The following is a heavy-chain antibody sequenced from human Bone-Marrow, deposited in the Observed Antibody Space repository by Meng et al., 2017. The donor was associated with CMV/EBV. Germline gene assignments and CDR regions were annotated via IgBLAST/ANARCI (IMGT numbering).Heavy chain of an antibody. CDR3: ASFGQWLVRALNY. CDR1: GFTFRSYW. J-gene: IGHJ4*02. CDR2: IEQDGSEK. V-gene: IGHV3-7*01. Sequence: GGSLRLSCTASGFTFRSYWMSWVRQAPGKGLEWVANIEQDGSEKFYVDSVKGRFTISRDNSKNTLYLQMNSLRAEDTAVYYCASFGQWLVRALNYWGQGKLVTVSS. D-gene: IGHD6-19*01.